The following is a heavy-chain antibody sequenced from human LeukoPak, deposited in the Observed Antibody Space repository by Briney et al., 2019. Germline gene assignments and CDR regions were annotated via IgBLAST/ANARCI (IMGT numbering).Heavy chain of an antibody. Sequence: PGGSLRLSCVASGFXNVWMSCVRQAPGKGLEWVGRIKSKTEDGTTDYAAPVKGRFTISRDDSKSTLYLQMNGLKTEDTAVYYCTSEDQGGFDYWGQGTLVTVSS. CDR1: GFXNVW. CDR3: TSEDQGGFDY. J-gene: IGHJ4*02. CDR2: IKSKTEDGTT. V-gene: IGHV3-15*01. D-gene: IGHD1-26*01.